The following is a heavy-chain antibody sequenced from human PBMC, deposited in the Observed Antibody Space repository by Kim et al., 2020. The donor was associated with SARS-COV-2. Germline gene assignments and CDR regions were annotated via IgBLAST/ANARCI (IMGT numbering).Heavy chain of an antibody. J-gene: IGHJ3*02. V-gene: IGHV3-7*01. CDR2: IKQDASVI. D-gene: IGHD3-16*01. Sequence: GGSLRLSCAASGFTFSSYWMSWVRQALGKGLEWVASIKQDASVISYVDSVRGRFTISRDNAKNSLSLQMDSLRAEDTALYFCARPYRGGSFDIWGQGTMV. CDR3: ARPYRGGSFDI. CDR1: GFTFSSYW.